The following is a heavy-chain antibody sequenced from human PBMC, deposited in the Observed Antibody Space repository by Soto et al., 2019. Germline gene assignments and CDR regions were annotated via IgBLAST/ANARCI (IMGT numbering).Heavy chain of an antibody. CDR2: IIPIFGTA. D-gene: IGHD2-15*01. CDR3: ARGNCSGGSCYYYYGMDV. J-gene: IGHJ6*02. V-gene: IGHV1-69*01. CDR1: GGTFSSYA. Sequence: QVQLVQSGAEVKKPGSSVKVSCKASGGTFSSYAISWVRQAPGQGLEWMGGIIPIFGTANYAQKFQGRVTITADESTSTAYMELSSLRSEDTAVYYCARGNCSGGSCYYYYGMDVWGQWTTVTVSS.